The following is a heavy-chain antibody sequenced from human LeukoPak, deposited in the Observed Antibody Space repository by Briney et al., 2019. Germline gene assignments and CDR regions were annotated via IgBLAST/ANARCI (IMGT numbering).Heavy chain of an antibody. J-gene: IGHJ4*02. CDR3: ARDRGVAVSDF. CDR1: GFTFSDYY. V-gene: IGHV3-11*01. D-gene: IGHD3-10*01. CDR2: VSGSGTSI. Sequence: GGSLRLSCAASGFTFSDYYMSWIRQAPGKGLEWVSYVSGSGTSIHYADSVKGRFSISRDNAKNSLFLQMNSLRAENTAVYYCARDRGVAVSDFWGQGTLVSVSS.